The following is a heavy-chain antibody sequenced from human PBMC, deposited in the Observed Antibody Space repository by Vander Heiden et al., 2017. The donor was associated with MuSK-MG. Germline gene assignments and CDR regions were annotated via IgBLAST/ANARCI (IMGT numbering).Heavy chain of an antibody. J-gene: IGHJ5*02. CDR1: GYTFTGYY. CDR3: ARDSGYCSSCSFDTRTNWFDP. D-gene: IGHD2-15*01. V-gene: IGHV1-2*02. Sequence: QVQLVQSGAEVRKPGASVKVSCKASGYTFTGYYMHWVRQAPGQGFEWMGWINPNSGDPNYAQKVTGRVTRTRDTSITTAYLELSRLRSDDTHVYYCARDSGYCSSCSFDTRTNWFDPWGQGPLVT. CDR2: INPNSGDP.